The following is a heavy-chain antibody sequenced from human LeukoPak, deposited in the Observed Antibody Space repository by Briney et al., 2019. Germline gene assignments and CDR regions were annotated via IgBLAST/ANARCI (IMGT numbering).Heavy chain of an antibody. CDR3: AKHRGSGYEYYFDY. J-gene: IGHJ4*02. V-gene: IGHV3-48*01. Sequence: GGSLRLSCAASGFTFSTYSMNWVRQASGKGLEWVSHISSSSSTIDYADSVKGRFTISRDNSKNTLYLQMNSLRAEDTAVYYCAKHRGSGYEYYFDYWGQGTLVTVSS. CDR1: GFTFSTYS. CDR2: ISSSSSTI. D-gene: IGHD5-12*01.